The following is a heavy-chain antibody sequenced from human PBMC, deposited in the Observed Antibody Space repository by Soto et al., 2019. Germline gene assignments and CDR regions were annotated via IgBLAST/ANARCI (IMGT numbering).Heavy chain of an antibody. CDR1: GFTVSSNY. J-gene: IGHJ6*02. CDR2: ISSGGST. D-gene: IGHD1-26*01. CDR3: ARIRVVGASGHHYFPGMDV. V-gene: IGHV3-53*01. Sequence: EVQLVESGGGLIQRVGSLRLSCAASGFTVSSNYMIWVRQAPTKGLEWISVISSGGSTDYADSVKGRFTISRDNSKNTLYLQMNSLRAEDTAVYYCARIRVVGASGHHYFPGMDVWGQGTTVTVSS.